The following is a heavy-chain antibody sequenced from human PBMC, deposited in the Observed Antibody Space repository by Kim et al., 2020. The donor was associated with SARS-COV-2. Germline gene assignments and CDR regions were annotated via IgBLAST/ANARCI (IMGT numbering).Heavy chain of an antibody. CDR3: ASLGVPGGY. Sequence: GSTSYGQKFQGRVTMTRDTSTSTVYMELSSLRSEDTAVYYCASLGVPGGYWGQGTLVTVSS. V-gene: IGHV1-46*01. J-gene: IGHJ4*02. CDR2: GST. D-gene: IGHD1-26*01.